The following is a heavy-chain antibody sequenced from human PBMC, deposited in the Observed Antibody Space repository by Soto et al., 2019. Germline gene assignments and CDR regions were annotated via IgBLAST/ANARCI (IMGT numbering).Heavy chain of an antibody. Sequence: SETLSLTCAVYGGSFSGYYWSWIRQPPGKGLEWIGEINHSGSTNYNPSLNSRLTISVDTSKNQFSLKVSSVTAADTAVYYCARVRPPPGYCRTTSCYDGPPFDPWGQGTLVTVSS. CDR1: GGSFSGYY. CDR2: INHSGST. CDR3: ARVRPPPGYCRTTSCYDGPPFDP. D-gene: IGHD2-2*01. V-gene: IGHV4-34*01. J-gene: IGHJ5*02.